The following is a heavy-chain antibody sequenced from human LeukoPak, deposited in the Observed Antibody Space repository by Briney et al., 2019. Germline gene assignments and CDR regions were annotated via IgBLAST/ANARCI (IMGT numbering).Heavy chain of an antibody. J-gene: IGHJ4*02. D-gene: IGHD5-12*01. CDR3: AGTPDDNGYPYYFDY. V-gene: IGHV4-4*07. CDR1: GGSINRHF. CDR2: VHTTGST. Sequence: TSETLSLTCIVSGGSINRHFWSWIRQPAGKGLEWLGRVHTTGSTNYNPSLKSRVTMSIDTSKNQVSLKMSSVTAADTAVYYCAGTPDDNGYPYYFDYWGQGTLVTDSS.